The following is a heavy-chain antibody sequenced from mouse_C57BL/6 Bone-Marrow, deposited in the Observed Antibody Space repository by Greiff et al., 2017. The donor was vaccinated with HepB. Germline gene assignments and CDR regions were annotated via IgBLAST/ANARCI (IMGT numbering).Heavy chain of an antibody. CDR1: GYTFTSYW. Sequence: VQLQQPGAELVKPGASVKLSCKASGYTFTSYWMQWVKQRPGQGLEWIGEIDPSDSYTNYNQKFKGKATLTVDPSSSTAYMQLSSLTSEDSAVYYCAREGLRGFAYWGQGTLVTVSA. D-gene: IGHD2-4*01. CDR2: IDPSDSYT. V-gene: IGHV1-50*01. CDR3: AREGLRGFAY. J-gene: IGHJ3*01.